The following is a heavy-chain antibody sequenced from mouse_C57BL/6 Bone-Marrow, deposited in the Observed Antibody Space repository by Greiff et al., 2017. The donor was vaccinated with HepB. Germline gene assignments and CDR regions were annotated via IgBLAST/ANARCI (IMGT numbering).Heavy chain of an antibody. D-gene: IGHD1-1*01. Sequence: EVKLMESGDELVRPGASVKLSCTASGFNIKDDYMHWVKQRPEQGLEWIGWIDPENGDTEYASKFQGKATITADTSSNTAYLQLSSLTSEDTAVYYCTTITTVVATPHWYFEVWGTGTTVTVSS. CDR2: IDPENGDT. CDR3: TTITTVVATPHWYFEV. V-gene: IGHV14-4*01. CDR1: GFNIKDDY. J-gene: IGHJ1*03.